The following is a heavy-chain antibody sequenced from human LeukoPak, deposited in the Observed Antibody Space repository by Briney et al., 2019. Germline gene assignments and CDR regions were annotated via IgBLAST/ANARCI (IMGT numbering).Heavy chain of an antibody. V-gene: IGHV6-1*01. CDR3: ARGRRYCSGGSCYPTGRYYYGMDV. Sequence: SQTLSLTCAISGDSVSSNSAAWNWIRQSPSRGLERLGRTYYRSKWYNDYAVSVKSRITINPDTSKNQFSLQLNSVTPEDTAVYYCARGRRYCSGGSCYPTGRYYYGMDVWGQGTTVTVSS. CDR1: GDSVSSNSAA. CDR2: TYYRSKWYN. J-gene: IGHJ6*02. D-gene: IGHD2-15*01.